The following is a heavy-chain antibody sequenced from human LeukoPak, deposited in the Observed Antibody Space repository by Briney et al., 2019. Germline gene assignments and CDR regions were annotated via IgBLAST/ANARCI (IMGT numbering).Heavy chain of an antibody. CDR1: GGSFSGYY. J-gene: IGHJ6*02. Sequence: SETLSLTCAVYGGSFSGYYWSWIRQPPGKGLEWIGSIYYSGSTYYNPSLKSRVTISVDTSKNQFSLKLSSVTAADTAVYYCATFSPYSSGWHYGMDVWGQGTTVTVSS. CDR2: IYYSGST. V-gene: IGHV4-34*01. D-gene: IGHD6-19*01. CDR3: ATFSPYSSGWHYGMDV.